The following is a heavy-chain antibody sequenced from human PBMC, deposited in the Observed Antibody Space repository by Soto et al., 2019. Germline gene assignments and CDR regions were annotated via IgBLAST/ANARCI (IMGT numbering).Heavy chain of an antibody. CDR2: IIPIFGTA. CDR1: GGTFSSYA. D-gene: IGHD3-22*01. CDR3: ARSGPTHSMIVVPDYYYYGMDV. V-gene: IGHV1-69*01. Sequence: QVQLVQSGAEVKKPGSSVKVSCKASGGTFSSYAISWVRQAPGQGLEWMGGIIPIFGTANYAQKFQGRVTITADESTSTAYMELSSLRSEDTAVYYCARSGPTHSMIVVPDYYYYGMDVWGQGTTVTVSS. J-gene: IGHJ6*02.